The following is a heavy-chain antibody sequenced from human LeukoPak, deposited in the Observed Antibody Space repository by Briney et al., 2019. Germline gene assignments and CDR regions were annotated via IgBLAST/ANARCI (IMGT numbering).Heavy chain of an antibody. V-gene: IGHV3-64D*06. CDR2: ISSSGDST. D-gene: IGHD3-10*01. CDR3: VKGRVSGSGSYYNAPFDY. Sequence: GGSLRLSCAASGFTSSSYAMHWVRQAPGKGLEYVSAISSSGDSTYNADPVKGRFTISGDNSKDTLYLQMSSLRAGDTAVYFCVKGRVSGSGSYYNAPFDYWGQGTLVTVSS. CDR1: GFTSSSYA. J-gene: IGHJ4*02.